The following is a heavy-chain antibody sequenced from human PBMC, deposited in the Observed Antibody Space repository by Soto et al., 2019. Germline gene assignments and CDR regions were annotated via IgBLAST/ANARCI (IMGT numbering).Heavy chain of an antibody. CDR3: ARGFGSGSYYES. D-gene: IGHD3-10*01. Sequence: QVQLVQSGAEVKKPGASVQVSCKASGYTFINYGITWVRQAPGQGLEWMGWINTFNGNTNYAQKLQGRVTMTTGTSTSTAYIELRSLRSDDTAVYYCARGFGSGSYYESWGQGTLVTVSS. V-gene: IGHV1-18*01. CDR2: INTFNGNT. CDR1: GYTFINYG. J-gene: IGHJ5*02.